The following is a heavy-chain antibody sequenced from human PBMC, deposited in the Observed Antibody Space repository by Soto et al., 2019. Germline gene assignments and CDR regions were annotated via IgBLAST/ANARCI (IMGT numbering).Heavy chain of an antibody. V-gene: IGHV4-59*11. CDR2: IFNGGST. J-gene: IGHJ4*02. Sequence: QVQLPESGPGLVKPSETLSLTCTVSGASISNHYWNWIRQPPGKGLEWIANIFNGGSTKYNPSLKSRVTISVDTSKNPFSLNLSSVTAADTAVYYCARIAAAGTQWGQGTLVTVSS. D-gene: IGHD6-13*01. CDR3: ARIAAAGTQ. CDR1: GASISNHY.